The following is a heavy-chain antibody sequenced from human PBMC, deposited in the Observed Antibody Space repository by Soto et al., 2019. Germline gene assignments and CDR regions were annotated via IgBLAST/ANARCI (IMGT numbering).Heavy chain of an antibody. CDR2: LRGSGGST. J-gene: IGHJ3*02. Sequence: PGGSLRLSCAAAGFTPSSYAMSCGRHAPGKGLEWASALRGSGGSTYYADSVKGRFTISRDNSKNTLYLQMNSLRAEDTAVYYCAKDEGSPYSSGHFDIWGQGTMVTVSS. V-gene: IGHV3-23*01. CDR3: AKDEGSPYSSGHFDI. CDR1: GFTPSSYA. D-gene: IGHD6-19*01.